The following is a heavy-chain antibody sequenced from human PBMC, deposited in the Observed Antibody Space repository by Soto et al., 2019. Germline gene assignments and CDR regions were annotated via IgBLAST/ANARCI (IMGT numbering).Heavy chain of an antibody. CDR1: GDSISSADYY. J-gene: IGHJ6*02. CDR3: ARDLWVEHELYYYGMDV. D-gene: IGHD1-1*01. V-gene: IGHV4-30-4*01. Sequence: PSETLSLTCTVSGDSISSADYYWRWIRQTPGKGLEWIGHIFYSGTTYYNPSLKRRLTISVDTSKNHFSLRLTSVTAADTAVDYCARDLWVEHELYYYGMDVWGQGTTVTVSS. CDR2: IFYSGTT.